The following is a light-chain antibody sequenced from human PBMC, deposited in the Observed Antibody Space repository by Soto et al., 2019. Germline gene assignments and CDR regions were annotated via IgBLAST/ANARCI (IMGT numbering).Light chain of an antibody. CDR3: QQYSKWPLT. Sequence: DIVMTQSPTTLSVSPGERATLSCRASQSVYNTLAWYQQKPGQAPRLLIYGASTRATGIPARFSGSGSGTEFTLTISSLQSEDFATYYCQQYSKWPLTFGEGTKVEIK. CDR2: GAS. CDR1: QSVYNT. V-gene: IGKV3-15*01. J-gene: IGKJ4*01.